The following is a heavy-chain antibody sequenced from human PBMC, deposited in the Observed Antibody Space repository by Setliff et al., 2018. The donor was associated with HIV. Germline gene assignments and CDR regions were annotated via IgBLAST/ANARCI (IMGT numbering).Heavy chain of an antibody. CDR3: ARAQLPPAYIDV. J-gene: IGHJ6*03. D-gene: IGHD1-1*01. CDR1: GFTFSGYY. CDR2: ITHSGST. Sequence: PGGSLRLSCAASGFTFSGYYWSWIRQPPGKGLEWIGEITHSGSTNYNPSPRSRVTISVDTSKNHFSLRLRSVTAADTAVYYCARAQLPPAYIDVWGKGTTVTVSS. V-gene: IGHV4-34*01.